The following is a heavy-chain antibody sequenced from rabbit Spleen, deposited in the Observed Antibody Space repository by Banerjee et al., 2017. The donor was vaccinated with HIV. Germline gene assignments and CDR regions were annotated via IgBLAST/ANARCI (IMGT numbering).Heavy chain of an antibody. V-gene: IGHV1S40*01. CDR3: ARDLTGVIGWNFGW. D-gene: IGHD1-1*01. Sequence: QSLEESGGGLVQPEGSLTLTCTASEFSFSSSYYMSWVRQAPGKGLEWIGCIYTGSDRTYYATWAKGRFTISKASSTTVTLQMTSLTAADTATYFCARDLTGVIGWNFGWWGPGTLVTVS. CDR2: IYTGSDRT. CDR1: EFSFSSSYY. J-gene: IGHJ4*01.